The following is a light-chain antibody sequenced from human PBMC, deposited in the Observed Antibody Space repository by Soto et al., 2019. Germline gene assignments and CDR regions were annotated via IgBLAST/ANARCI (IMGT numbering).Light chain of an antibody. CDR3: SSFTSSSTYV. J-gene: IGLJ1*01. CDR1: SSDIGAYNY. Sequence: QSALTQPASVSGSSGQSIAISCTGTSSDIGAYNYVSWYQQYPGKAPKLMIYDVSNRPSGVSDRFSGSKSGNTASLTISGLQAEDEAEYYCSSFTSSSTYVFGTGTKVTVL. V-gene: IGLV2-14*01. CDR2: DVS.